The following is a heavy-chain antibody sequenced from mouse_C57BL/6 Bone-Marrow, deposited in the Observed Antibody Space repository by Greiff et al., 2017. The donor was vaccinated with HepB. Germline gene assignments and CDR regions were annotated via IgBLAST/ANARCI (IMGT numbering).Heavy chain of an antibody. J-gene: IGHJ1*03. D-gene: IGHD1-1*01. CDR3: ARAPHYYCGNSRVRDV. CDR2: ISYSGST. V-gene: IGHV3-8*01. Sequence: EVMLVESGPGLAKPSQTLSLTCSVTGYSITSDYWNWIRKFPGNKLEYMGYISYSGSTYYNPSLKSRISITRDTSKKQYYLQLNSVTTEDTATYYCARAPHYYCGNSRVRDVGGTGTTVRVSS. CDR1: GYSITSDY.